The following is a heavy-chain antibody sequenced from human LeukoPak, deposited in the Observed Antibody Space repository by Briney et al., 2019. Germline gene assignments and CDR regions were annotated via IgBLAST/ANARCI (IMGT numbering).Heavy chain of an antibody. J-gene: IGHJ4*01. CDR3: ARDLAMGALDFDY. D-gene: IGHD3-16*01. V-gene: IGHV3-21*01. CDR2: ISSSSSYI. CDR1: GFTFSSYS. Sequence: GGSLRLSCAASGFTFSSYSMNWVRQAPGKGLEWVSSISSSSSYIYYADSVKGRFTISRDNAKNSLYLQMNSLRTEDTAIYYCARDLAMGALDFDYWGQGTLVTVSS.